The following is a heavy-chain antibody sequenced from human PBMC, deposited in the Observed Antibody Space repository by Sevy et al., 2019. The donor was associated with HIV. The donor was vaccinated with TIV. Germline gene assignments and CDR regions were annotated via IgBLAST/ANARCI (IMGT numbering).Heavy chain of an antibody. J-gene: IGHJ4*02. V-gene: IGHV3-21*01. CDR1: GFTFSSYS. Sequence: GGSLRLSCAASGFTFSSYSMNWVRQAPGKGLEWVSSISSSSSYIYYADSVKGRFTISRDNAKNSLYLQMNSLRAEDTAVYYCARDYYDSSGYPSYFDYWGQGTLVTVSS. CDR2: ISSSSSYI. CDR3: ARDYYDSSGYPSYFDY. D-gene: IGHD3-22*01.